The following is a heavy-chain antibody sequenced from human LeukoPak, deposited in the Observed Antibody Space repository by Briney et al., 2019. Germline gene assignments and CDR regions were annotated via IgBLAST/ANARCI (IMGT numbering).Heavy chain of an antibody. CDR1: GLLFSDTY. CDR3: SRSGDSYGPNWFDP. V-gene: IGHV3-72*01. J-gene: IGHJ5*02. Sequence: QPGGSLRLSCAASGLLFSDTYLDWVRQPPGKGLEWVVRISDKANGNSTKYAASVRDRFTISRDDSKNSLYLQMKSLKIEDTAVYYCSRSGDSYGPNWFDPWGQGTLVSVSS. D-gene: IGHD5-18*01. CDR2: ISDKANGNST.